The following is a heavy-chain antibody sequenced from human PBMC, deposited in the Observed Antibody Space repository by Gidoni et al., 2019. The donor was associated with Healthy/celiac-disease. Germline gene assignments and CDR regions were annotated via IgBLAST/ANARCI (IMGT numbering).Heavy chain of an antibody. Sequence: EVQLVESGGGLVKPGGSLRLSCAASGFTFSNAWMNWVRQAPGKGRERVGRIKSKTDGGTTDYAAPVKGRFTISRADSKNTLYLQMNSLKTEDTAVYYCTTISGWYTGGNLFDPWGQGTLVTVSS. CDR1: GFTFSNAW. V-gene: IGHV3-15*07. CDR2: IKSKTDGGTT. J-gene: IGHJ5*02. D-gene: IGHD6-19*01. CDR3: TTISGWYTGGNLFDP.